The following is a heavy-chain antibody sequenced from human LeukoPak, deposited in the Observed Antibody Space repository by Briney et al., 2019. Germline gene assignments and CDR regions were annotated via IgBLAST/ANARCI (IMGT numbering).Heavy chain of an antibody. Sequence: GRSLRLSCAASGFTFSSYAMHWVRQAPGKGLEWVAVISYDGSNKYYADSVKGRFTISGDNSKNTLYLQMNSLRAEDTAVYYCARGPRVIAAAPAPIDYWGQGTLVTVSS. V-gene: IGHV3-30-3*01. CDR2: ISYDGSNK. D-gene: IGHD6-13*01. CDR3: ARGPRVIAAAPAPIDY. J-gene: IGHJ4*02. CDR1: GFTFSSYA.